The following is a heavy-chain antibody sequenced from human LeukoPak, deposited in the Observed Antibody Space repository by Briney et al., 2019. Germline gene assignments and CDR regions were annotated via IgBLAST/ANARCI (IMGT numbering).Heavy chain of an antibody. Sequence: SLRLSRAAPGFTFSRYLVSWVRQAPGKGLGWVTNIKQGGSEKYYVDSVKGRFTISRDNAKNSLYLQMNSLRAEDTAVFYCARVLVSPKNYYFYGMDVWGQGTTVTVSS. J-gene: IGHJ6*02. D-gene: IGHD2-2*01. CDR3: ARVLVSPKNYYFYGMDV. CDR1: GFTFSRYL. V-gene: IGHV3-7*04. CDR2: IKQGGSEK.